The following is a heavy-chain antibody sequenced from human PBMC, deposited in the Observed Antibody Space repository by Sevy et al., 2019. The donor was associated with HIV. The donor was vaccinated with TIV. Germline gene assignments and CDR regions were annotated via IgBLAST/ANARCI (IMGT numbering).Heavy chain of an antibody. D-gene: IGHD3-22*01. J-gene: IGHJ4*02. Sequence: GGSLRLSCAASGFTFSYYAMHWVRQAPGKGLEWVAVISYDGTNKHYAESVKGRFTISRDNSKNTLYLQMNSLRAEDTAVYYRARDRGYYDSISFYSRYYFDYWGQGTSVTVSS. CDR1: GFTFSYYA. CDR3: ARDRGYYDSISFYSRYYFDY. CDR2: ISYDGTNK. V-gene: IGHV3-30-3*01.